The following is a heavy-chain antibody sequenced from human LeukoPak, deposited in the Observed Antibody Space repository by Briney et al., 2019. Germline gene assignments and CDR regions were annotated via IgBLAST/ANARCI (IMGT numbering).Heavy chain of an antibody. V-gene: IGHV3-30-3*01. Sequence: VQPGGSLRLSCAASGFTFSSYAMHWVRQAPGKGLEWVAVISYDGSNKYYADSVKGRFTISRDNSKNTLYLQMNSLRAEDTAVYYCARAVADGCLLDWGQGTLVTVSS. CDR2: ISYDGSNK. D-gene: IGHD3-3*01. CDR1: GFTFSSYA. CDR3: ARAVADGCLLD. J-gene: IGHJ4*02.